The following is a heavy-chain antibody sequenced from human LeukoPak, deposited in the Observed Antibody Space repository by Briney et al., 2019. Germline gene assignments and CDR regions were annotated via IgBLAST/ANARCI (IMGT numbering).Heavy chain of an antibody. V-gene: IGHV4-39*01. CDR1: GGSISSSSYY. J-gene: IGHJ4*02. Sequence: SETLSLTCTVSGGSISSSSYYWGWIRQPPGKGREWIGSIYYSGSTYKNPSIKRRVTITEDTSKNQFSLELSSVAAADTAVYYCATRPTYYYDSSGYYWGQGTLVTVSS. CDR3: ATRPTYYYDSSGYY. CDR2: IYYSGST. D-gene: IGHD3-22*01.